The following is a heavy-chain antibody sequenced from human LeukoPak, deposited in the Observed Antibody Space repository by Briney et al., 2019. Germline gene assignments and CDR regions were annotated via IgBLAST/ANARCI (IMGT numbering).Heavy chain of an antibody. CDR2: IYHGGST. D-gene: IGHD3-10*01. CDR1: GGSISSYY. V-gene: IGHV4-59*01. J-gene: IGHJ3*02. Sequence: SETLSLTCTVSGGSISSYYWSWIRQPPGKGLEWIGHIYHGGSTNYNPSLKSRVTISVDTSKNQFSLRLSSVTAADTAVYYCATRGSGSPTPHAFDIWGQGTLVTVSS. CDR3: ATRGSGSPTPHAFDI.